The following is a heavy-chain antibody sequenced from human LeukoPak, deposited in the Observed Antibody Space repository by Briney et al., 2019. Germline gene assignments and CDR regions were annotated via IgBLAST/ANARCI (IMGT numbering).Heavy chain of an antibody. CDR3: ARRSTVAGRGRFDP. V-gene: IGHV4-39*01. J-gene: IGHJ5*02. D-gene: IGHD6-19*01. CDR2: VHYSGST. Sequence: SETLSLTCTVSGGSISSSSYYWGWIRQPPGKGLEWLGSVHYSGSTYDNPSLKSRVTISVDTSKNQFSLNLISVTAADTAVYYCARRSTVAGRGRFDPWGQGTLVTVSS. CDR1: GGSISSSSYY.